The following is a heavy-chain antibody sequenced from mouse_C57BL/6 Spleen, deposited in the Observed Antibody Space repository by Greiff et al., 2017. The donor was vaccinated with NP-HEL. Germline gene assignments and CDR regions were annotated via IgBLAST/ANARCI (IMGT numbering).Heavy chain of an antibody. CDR3: ARRGLITSYYFDY. Sequence: VQLQQSGPELVKPGASVKISCKASGYAFSSSWMNWVKQRPGKGLEWIGRIYPGDGDTNYNGKFKGKATLTADKSFSTAYMQLSSLTSEDSAVYFCARRGLITSYYFDYWGQGTTLTVSS. J-gene: IGHJ2*01. CDR2: IYPGDGDT. D-gene: IGHD1-1*01. CDR1: GYAFSSSW. V-gene: IGHV1-82*01.